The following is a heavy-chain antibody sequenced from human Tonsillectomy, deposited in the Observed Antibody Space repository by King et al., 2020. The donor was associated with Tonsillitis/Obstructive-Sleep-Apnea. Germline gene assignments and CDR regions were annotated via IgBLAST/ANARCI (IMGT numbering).Heavy chain of an antibody. D-gene: IGHD7-27*01. CDR1: GFTFSSYE. CDR2: ISSSGSSI. Sequence: VQLVESGGGLVQAGGSLRLSCAASGFTFSSYEMNWVRQAPGKGLEWVSYISSSGSSIYYADSVKGRFTISRENAKTSLYLQMSSLRADDTAVYFCARANWGFFAYWGQGTVVTVSS. V-gene: IGHV3-48*03. J-gene: IGHJ4*02. CDR3: ARANWGFFAY.